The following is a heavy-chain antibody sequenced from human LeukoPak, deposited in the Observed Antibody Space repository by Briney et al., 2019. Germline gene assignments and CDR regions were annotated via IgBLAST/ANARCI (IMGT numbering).Heavy chain of an antibody. CDR3: ARRSDTAMVTGGPEVYNWFDP. CDR1: GYSFTKFW. J-gene: IGHJ5*02. CDR2: IYPGDSDI. D-gene: IGHD5-18*01. Sequence: GESLKISCKGSGYSFTKFWIGWVRQMPGKGLEWMGIIYPGDSDIRYSPSFQGQVTLLVDTSISTAYLQWSSLKASDTAMYYCARRSDTAMVTGGPEVYNWFDPWGQGTLVTVSS. V-gene: IGHV5-51*01.